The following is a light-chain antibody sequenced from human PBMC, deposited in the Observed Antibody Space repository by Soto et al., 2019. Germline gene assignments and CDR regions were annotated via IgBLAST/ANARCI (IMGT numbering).Light chain of an antibody. CDR2: AAS. CDR3: QQSYSTPLT. V-gene: IGKV1-39*01. J-gene: IGKJ4*01. CDR1: QSISSH. Sequence: DIPMTQSPSSLSASVGDRVTITCRASQSISSHLNWYQQKPGKAPKLLIYAASSLQSGVPSRFSGSGSGTDFTLTISSLQPEDLAIYYCQQSYSTPLTFGGGTKVEIK.